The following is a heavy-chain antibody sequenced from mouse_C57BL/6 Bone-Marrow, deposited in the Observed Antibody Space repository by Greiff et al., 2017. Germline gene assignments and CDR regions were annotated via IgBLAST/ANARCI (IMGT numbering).Heavy chain of an antibody. CDR2: IHPNSGST. CDR3: ARGTRITTVLDY. J-gene: IGHJ2*01. Sequence: QVQLQQPGAELVKPGASVKLSCKASGYTFTSYWMHWVKQRPGQGLEWIGMIHPNSGSTNYNEKFKSKATLTVDKSSSTAYMQLSGLTSEDSAVYYCARGTRITTVLDYWGQGTTLTVSS. CDR1: GYTFTSYW. D-gene: IGHD1-1*01. V-gene: IGHV1-64*01.